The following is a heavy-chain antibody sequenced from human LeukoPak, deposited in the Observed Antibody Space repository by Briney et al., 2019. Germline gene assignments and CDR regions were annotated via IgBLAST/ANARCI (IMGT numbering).Heavy chain of an antibody. J-gene: IGHJ4*02. CDR2: IIPIFGTA. D-gene: IGHD6-19*01. CDR1: GGTFSSYA. V-gene: IGHV1-69*06. Sequence: SVKVSCKASGGTFSSYAISWVRQAPGQGLEWMGGIIPIFGTANYAQKFQGRVTITADKSTSTAYMELRSLRSEDSAVYCGARGTIAVDGSFDYWGQGTLVTVSS. CDR3: ARGTIAVDGSFDY.